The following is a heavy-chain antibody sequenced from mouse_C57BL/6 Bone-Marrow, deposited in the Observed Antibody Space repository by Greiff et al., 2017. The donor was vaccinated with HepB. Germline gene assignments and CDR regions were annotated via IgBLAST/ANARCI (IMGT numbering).Heavy chain of an antibody. CDR2: IYPRSGNT. Sequence: VNLVESGAELARPGASVKLSCKASGYTFTSYGISWVKQRTGQGLEWIGEIYPRSGNTYYNEKFKGKATLTADKSSSTAYMELRSLTSEDSAVYFCARFGGYDEYYYAMDYWGQGTSVTVSS. J-gene: IGHJ4*01. CDR1: GYTFTSYG. CDR3: ARFGGYDEYYYAMDY. D-gene: IGHD2-2*01. V-gene: IGHV1-81*01.